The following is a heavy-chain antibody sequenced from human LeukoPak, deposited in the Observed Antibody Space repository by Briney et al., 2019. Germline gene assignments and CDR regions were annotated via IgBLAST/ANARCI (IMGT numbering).Heavy chain of an antibody. Sequence: PGGSLRLSCAASGFTFSSYGMHWVRQAPGKGLEWVAFIRYDGGNKYYADSVKGRFTISRDNSKNTLYLQMNSLRAEDTAVYYCARILIYFDYWGQGTLVTVSS. J-gene: IGHJ4*02. CDR3: ARILIYFDY. CDR1: GFTFSSYG. V-gene: IGHV3-30*02. CDR2: IRYDGGNK.